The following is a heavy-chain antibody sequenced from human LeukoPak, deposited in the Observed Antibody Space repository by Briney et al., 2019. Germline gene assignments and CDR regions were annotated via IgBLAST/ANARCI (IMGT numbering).Heavy chain of an antibody. D-gene: IGHD1-26*01. CDR2: IYYSGST. Sequence: SETLSLTCTVSGGSISTGGYYCRWIRQHPGKSLEWIGYIYYSGSTYYNPSLKSRVTISVDTSKNQCSLKLSSVTGADTAVYYCARDGTPRSEADYWGQGTLVTVSS. V-gene: IGHV4-31*03. CDR3: ARDGTPRSEADY. J-gene: IGHJ4*02. CDR1: GGSISTGGYY.